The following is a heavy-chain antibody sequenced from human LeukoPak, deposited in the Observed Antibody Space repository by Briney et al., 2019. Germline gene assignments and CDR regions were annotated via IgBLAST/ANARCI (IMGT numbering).Heavy chain of an antibody. D-gene: IGHD2-2*01. J-gene: IGHJ4*02. Sequence: GGSLRLSCAASGFTFSSYWMHWVRQAPGKGLVWVSRINSDGSSTSYADSVKGRFTISRDNAKNSLYLQMNSLRAEDTAVYYCHCSSTSCRGHWGQGTLVTVSS. CDR1: GFTFSSYW. V-gene: IGHV3-74*01. CDR3: HCSSTSCRGH. CDR2: INSDGSST.